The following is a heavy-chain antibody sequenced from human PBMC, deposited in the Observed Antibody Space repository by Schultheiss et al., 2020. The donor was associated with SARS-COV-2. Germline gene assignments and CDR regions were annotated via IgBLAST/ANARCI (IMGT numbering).Heavy chain of an antibody. Sequence: GGSLRLSFATSGFTFSDYWMTWVRQAPGKGLEWVAIISQDGNNKNYVDSVRGRFTISRDNAKNSLYLQMNSLRDEDTAVYYCARDTRIAGYYYGMDVWGQGTTVTVSS. CDR3: ARDTRIAGYYYGMDV. CDR2: ISQDGNNK. D-gene: IGHD1-26*01. CDR1: GFTFSDYW. V-gene: IGHV3-7*01. J-gene: IGHJ6*02.